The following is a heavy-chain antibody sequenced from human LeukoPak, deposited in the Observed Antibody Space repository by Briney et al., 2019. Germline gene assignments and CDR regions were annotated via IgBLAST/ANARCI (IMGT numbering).Heavy chain of an antibody. CDR1: EFIFGAYW. J-gene: IGHJ4*02. D-gene: IGHD3-10*01. CDR2: INQAGSEK. V-gene: IGHV3-7*01. Sequence: GGSLRLSCAASEFIFGAYWMTWVCQAPGKGLEWVANINQAGSEKYYMDSVKGRFTISRDNAKKSLFLQMNSLTAEDTGLYYCGRSLERFGTRDYWGQGTLVTVSS. CDR3: GRSLERFGTRDY.